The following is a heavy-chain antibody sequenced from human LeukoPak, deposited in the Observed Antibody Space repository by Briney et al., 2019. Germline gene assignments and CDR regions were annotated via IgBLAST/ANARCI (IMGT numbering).Heavy chain of an antibody. CDR2: FDPEDGET. Sequence: ASVKVSCKVSGYTLTELSMHWVRQAPGKGLEWMGGFDPEDGETIYAQKFQGRVTMTEDTSTDTAYMELSSLRSEDTAVYYCATAWAYCSSASCSFDYRGQGTLVTVSS. J-gene: IGHJ4*02. D-gene: IGHD2-2*01. CDR3: ATAWAYCSSASCSFDY. CDR1: GYTLTELS. V-gene: IGHV1-24*01.